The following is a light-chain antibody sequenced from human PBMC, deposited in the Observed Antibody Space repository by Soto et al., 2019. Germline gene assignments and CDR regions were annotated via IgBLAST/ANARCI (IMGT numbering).Light chain of an antibody. V-gene: IGKV1-39*01. J-gene: IGKJ1*01. Sequence: DIQMTQSPSSLSASVGDRVTITCRASQSISSYLNWYQQKPGKVPKLLFYAASSLQGGVPSRFSGSGSGTDFTLTISSLQPEDFATYYCQQSFSAPWTFGQGTKVEIK. CDR1: QSISSY. CDR3: QQSFSAPWT. CDR2: AAS.